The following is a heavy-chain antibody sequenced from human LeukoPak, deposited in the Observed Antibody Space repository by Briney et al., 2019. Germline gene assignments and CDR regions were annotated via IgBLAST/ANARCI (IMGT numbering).Heavy chain of an antibody. CDR2: IHAIGST. CDR1: GGPIGVSY. J-gene: IGHJ3*01. D-gene: IGHD3-22*01. Sequence: KPLPLTCIASGGPIGVSYWYWFRHSPATGTEWIGRIHAIGSTNYNPSLKSRVIISLDTSKNQFSLSLSAVTAADTATYYCARILDRDAWGQGTLVTVSP. V-gene: IGHV4-4*07. CDR3: ARILDRDA.